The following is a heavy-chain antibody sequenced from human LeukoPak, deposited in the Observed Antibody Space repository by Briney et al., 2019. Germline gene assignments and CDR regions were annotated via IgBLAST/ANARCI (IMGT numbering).Heavy chain of an antibody. D-gene: IGHD2-2*01. CDR1: GGSISSSSDY. CDR3: ARGGSDCSSTSCPPIYYYYYMDV. V-gene: IGHV4-39*07. Sequence: SETLSLTCTVSGGSISSSSDYWGWVRQPPGKGLEWIGSISGSTNYNPSLKSRVTISVDTSKNQFSLKLSSVTAADTAVYYCARGGSDCSSTSCPPIYYYYYMDVWGKGTTVTVSS. J-gene: IGHJ6*03. CDR2: ISGST.